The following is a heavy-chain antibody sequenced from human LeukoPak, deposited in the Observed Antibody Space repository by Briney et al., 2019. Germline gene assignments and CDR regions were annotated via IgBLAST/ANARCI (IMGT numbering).Heavy chain of an antibody. D-gene: IGHD3-22*01. Sequence: SETLSLTCAVSGGSISSYYWSWIRQPAGKGLEWIGRIHTSGSTNYSPSLKSRVTMSVDTSKNQFSLKLSSVTAADTAVYYCARDRYYYDSSARYFDYWGQGTLVTVSS. CDR2: IHTSGST. CDR3: ARDRYYYDSSARYFDY. J-gene: IGHJ4*02. V-gene: IGHV4-4*07. CDR1: GGSISSYY.